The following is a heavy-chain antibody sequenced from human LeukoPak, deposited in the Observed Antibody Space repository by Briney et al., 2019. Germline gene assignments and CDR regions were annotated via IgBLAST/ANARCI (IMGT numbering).Heavy chain of an antibody. CDR2: ISHDGSNK. CDR3: ARDMSPRYSSSWYRFDP. V-gene: IGHV3-30*03. J-gene: IGHJ5*02. Sequence: GGSLRLSCAASGFTFSSYGMHWVRQAPGKGLEWVAVISHDGSNKDHADSLKGRFTISRDNSKNTLYLQMNSLRSEDTAVYYCARDMSPRYSSSWYRFDPWGQGTLVTVSS. CDR1: GFTFSSYG. D-gene: IGHD2-2*01.